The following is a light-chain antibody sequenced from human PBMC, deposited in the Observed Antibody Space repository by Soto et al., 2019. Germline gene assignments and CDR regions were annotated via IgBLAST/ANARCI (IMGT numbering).Light chain of an antibody. V-gene: IGLV2-23*02. Sequence: QSVLTQPASVSGSPGQSITISCTGTSSDVGSYNLISWYQQYPDKAPKLMIYEVSKRPSGVSNSFSGSKSGNTASLTISGLQAEDEADYYCCSYAGSSTFYVFGSGTKLTVL. CDR1: SSDVGSYNL. CDR2: EVS. J-gene: IGLJ1*01. CDR3: CSYAGSSTFYV.